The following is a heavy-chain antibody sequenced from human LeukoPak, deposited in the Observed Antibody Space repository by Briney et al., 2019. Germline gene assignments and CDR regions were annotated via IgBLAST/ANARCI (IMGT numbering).Heavy chain of an antibody. D-gene: IGHD3-3*01. V-gene: IGHV3-21*01. CDR3: ASGQYYDFWSGYSSTGYFDY. J-gene: IGHJ4*02. CDR2: ISSSSSYI. CDR1: GFTFSSYS. Sequence: GGSLRLSCAASGFTFSSYSMNWVRQAPGKGLEWVSSISSSSSYIYYADSVKGRFTISRDNAKNTLYLQMNSLRAEDTAVYYCASGQYYDFWSGYSSTGYFDYWGQGTLVTVSS.